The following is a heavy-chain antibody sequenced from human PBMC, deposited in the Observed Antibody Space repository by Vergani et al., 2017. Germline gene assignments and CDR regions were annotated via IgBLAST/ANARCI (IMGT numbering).Heavy chain of an antibody. V-gene: IGHV1-2*02. D-gene: IGHD1-1*01. CDR2: INPNSGGT. CDR1: GYTFTGYY. J-gene: IGHJ6*02. Sequence: QVQLVQSGAEVKKPGASVKVSCKASGYTFTGYYMHWVRPAPGQGLEWMGWINPNSGGTNYAQKFQGRVTMTRDTSISTAYMELSRLRSDDTAVYYCARTVKLVINRYYYGMDVWGQGTTVTVSS. CDR3: ARTVKLVINRYYYGMDV.